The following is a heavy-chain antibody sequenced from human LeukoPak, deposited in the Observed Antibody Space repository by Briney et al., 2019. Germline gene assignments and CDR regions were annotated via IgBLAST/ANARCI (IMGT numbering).Heavy chain of an antibody. J-gene: IGHJ3*02. Sequence: PGGSLRLSCAASGFTFSSYAMNWLRQAPGKGLEWVSAISGSGSTTYYADSVKGRFTISRHNSKNTLFLQMNSLTAEDTAIYSCARPRLEYCSGGSCFDAFDIWGQGTMVTVSS. V-gene: IGHV3-23*01. D-gene: IGHD2-15*01. CDR1: GFTFSSYA. CDR3: ARPRLEYCSGGSCFDAFDI. CDR2: ISGSGSTT.